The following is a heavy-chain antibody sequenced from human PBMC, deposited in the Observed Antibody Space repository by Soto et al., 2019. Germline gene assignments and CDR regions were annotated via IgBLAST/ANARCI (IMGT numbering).Heavy chain of an antibody. V-gene: IGHV3-23*01. CDR2: ISGSGGST. CDR3: AHSSFTIFGVVTPKSAYYYGMDV. Sequence: GGSLRLSCAASGFTFSSYAMSWVRQAPGKGLEWVSAISGSGGSTYYADSVKGRFTISRDNSKNTLYLQMNSLRAEDTAVYYCAHSSFTIFGVVTPKSAYYYGMDVWGQGTTVTVSS. J-gene: IGHJ6*02. CDR1: GFTFSSYA. D-gene: IGHD3-3*01.